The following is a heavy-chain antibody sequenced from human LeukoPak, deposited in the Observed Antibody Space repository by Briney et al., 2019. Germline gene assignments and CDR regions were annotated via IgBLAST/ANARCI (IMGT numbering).Heavy chain of an antibody. Sequence: ASVKVTCKGSGYTFTSYGISWVRQAHGQGLEWMGWISAYNGNTNYAQKLPGRVTMTTDTSTSTAYMELRSLRSDDTAVYYCAREGDGYNSAFDYWGQGTLVTVSS. CDR2: ISAYNGNT. CDR3: AREGDGYNSAFDY. D-gene: IGHD5-24*01. CDR1: GYTFTSYG. J-gene: IGHJ4*02. V-gene: IGHV1-18*01.